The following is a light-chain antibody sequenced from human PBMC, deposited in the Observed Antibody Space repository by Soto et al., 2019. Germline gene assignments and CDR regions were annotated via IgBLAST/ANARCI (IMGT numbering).Light chain of an antibody. CDR2: EVS. V-gene: IGLV2-8*01. CDR3: SSYAGMIGGV. CDR1: SSDVGGYNY. Sequence: QSALTQPPSASGSPGQSVTISCTGTSSDVGGYNYVSWYQQHPGKAPKLMIYEVSKRPSGVPDRLSGAKSGNTASLTVSGLQAEDEADYYCSSYAGMIGGVFGGGTKLTVL. J-gene: IGLJ2*01.